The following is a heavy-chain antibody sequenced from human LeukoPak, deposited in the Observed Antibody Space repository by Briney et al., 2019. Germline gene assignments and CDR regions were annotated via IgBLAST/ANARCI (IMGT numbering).Heavy chain of an antibody. CDR1: GGSFSGYY. CDR2: INHSGSA. V-gene: IGHV4-34*01. J-gene: IGHJ4*02. Sequence: PSETLSLTCAVYGGSFSGYYWSWIRQPPGKGLEWIGEINHSGSANYNPSLVSRVTISVDTSKSQFSLKLSSVTAADTAVYSCARHWGSCHGGGSDCYTFDYWGQGSLVTVSS. CDR3: ARHWGSCHGGGSDCYTFDY. D-gene: IGHD2-21*02.